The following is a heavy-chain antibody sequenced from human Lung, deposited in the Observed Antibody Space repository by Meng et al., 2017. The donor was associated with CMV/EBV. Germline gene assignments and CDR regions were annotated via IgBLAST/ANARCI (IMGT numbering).Heavy chain of an antibody. V-gene: IGHV1-69*10. CDR2: IIPILGIA. D-gene: IGHD3-3*01. J-gene: IGHJ6*02. CDR1: GGTFSSYA. CDR3: ARDSITIFGVVTKNDYYYYGMDV. Sequence: SVXVSXXASGGTFSSYAISWVRQAPGQGLEWVGGIIPILGIANYAQKFQGRVTITADKSTSTAYMELSSLRSEDTAVYYCARDSITIFGVVTKNDYYYYGMDVWGQGTTVTVSS.